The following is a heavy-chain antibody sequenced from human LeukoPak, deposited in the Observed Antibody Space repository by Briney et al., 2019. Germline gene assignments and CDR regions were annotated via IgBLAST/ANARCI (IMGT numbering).Heavy chain of an antibody. CDR2: IRNKANNYGT. V-gene: IGHV3-73*01. Sequence: GSLRLSCAASGFTFSGSGIDWVRQASGKGLEWVGRIRNKANNYGTAYAVSVKGRFTISRDDSKNTAYLQMSSLKTEDTAVYYCTRPWDFWGQGTLVTVSS. J-gene: IGHJ4*02. CDR3: TRPWDF. CDR1: GFTFSGSG.